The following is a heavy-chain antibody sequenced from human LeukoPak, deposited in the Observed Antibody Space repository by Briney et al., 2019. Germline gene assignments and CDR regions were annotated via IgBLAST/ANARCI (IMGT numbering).Heavy chain of an antibody. V-gene: IGHV3-23*01. CDR1: GFTFSNYP. Sequence: GGSLRLSCAASGFTFSNYPMGWVRQAPGKGLEWLSALGGEQSGSWTKSADSVKGRFTISRDNSENTLYMQMDSLTVEDTAVYYCARAGVTSGWDSWGQGVLVTVSS. J-gene: IGHJ4*02. CDR2: LGGEQSGSWT. CDR3: ARAGVTSGWDS. D-gene: IGHD2-15*01.